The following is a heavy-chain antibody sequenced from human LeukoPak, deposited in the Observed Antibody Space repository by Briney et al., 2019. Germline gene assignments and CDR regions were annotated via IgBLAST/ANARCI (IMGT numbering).Heavy chain of an antibody. CDR2: IYYSGST. V-gene: IGHV4-31*03. CDR3: ASGRYGYFDY. Sequence: SETLSLTCTVSGGSISSGGYYWSWIRQHPGKVLEWIGYIYYSGSTYYNPSLKSRVTISVDTSKNQFSLKLSSVTAADTAVYYCASGRYGYFDYWGQGTLVTVSS. J-gene: IGHJ4*02. CDR1: GGSISSGGYY. D-gene: IGHD5-18*01.